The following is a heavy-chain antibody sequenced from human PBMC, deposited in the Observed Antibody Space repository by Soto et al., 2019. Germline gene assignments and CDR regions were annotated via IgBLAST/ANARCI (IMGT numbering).Heavy chain of an antibody. V-gene: IGHV3-30-3*01. CDR2: ISYDGSNK. CDR1: GFTFSTYA. D-gene: IGHD6-19*01. CDR3: ARDKSLYSRVWDNRHFNY. J-gene: IGHJ4*02. Sequence: QVQLVESGGGVVQPGRSLRLSCAASGFTFSTYAMHWVRQAPGKGLEWVAVISYDGSNKDYENSVKGRFTISRANSKNTLYLQMNSVRAEDTAVYYCARDKSLYSRVWDNRHFNYWGQGTLVTVSS.